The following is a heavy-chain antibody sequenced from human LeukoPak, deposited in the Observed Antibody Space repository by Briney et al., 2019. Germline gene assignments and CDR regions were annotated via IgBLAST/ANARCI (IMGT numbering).Heavy chain of an antibody. CDR3: AKVFLTTVTRNYFDY. D-gene: IGHD4-17*01. CDR1: GFTFSSYA. Sequence: GRSLRLSCAASGFTFSSYAMSWVRQAPGKGLEWVSAISGSGGSTYYADSVKGRFTISRDNSKNTLYLQMNSLRAEDTAVYYCAKVFLTTVTRNYFDYWGQGTLVTVSS. J-gene: IGHJ4*02. V-gene: IGHV3-23*01. CDR2: ISGSGGST.